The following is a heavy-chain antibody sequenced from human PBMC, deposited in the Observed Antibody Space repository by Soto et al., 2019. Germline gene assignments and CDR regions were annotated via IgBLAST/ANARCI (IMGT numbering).Heavy chain of an antibody. CDR3: ARDLGSGYDPGDY. Sequence: QVQLVQSGAAVKTPGSSVKVSCKASVGTFSISAVSWVRQAPGQGLEWMGGIIPIIGTRNYAQRFQGRSTITGDESTSTAYMELSSLKSEATAVYYCARDLGSGYDPGDYWGQGTLVTVSS. D-gene: IGHD5-12*01. CDR2: IIPIIGTR. CDR1: VGTFSISA. V-gene: IGHV1-69*12. J-gene: IGHJ4*02.